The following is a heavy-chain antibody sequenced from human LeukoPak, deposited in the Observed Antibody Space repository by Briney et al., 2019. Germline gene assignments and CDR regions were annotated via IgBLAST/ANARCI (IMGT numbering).Heavy chain of an antibody. V-gene: IGHV1-8*01. J-gene: IGHJ6*03. CDR3: ARGSLIVPRMDV. CDR2: MNPNSGIT. Sequence: ASVKVSCKASGYTFTSYDINWVRQATGQGLEWMGWMNPNSGITGYAQKFQGRVTMTRNTSISTAYMELSSLRSEDTAVYYCARGSLIVPRMDVWGKGTTVTVSS. CDR1: GYTFTSYD. D-gene: IGHD2-8*01.